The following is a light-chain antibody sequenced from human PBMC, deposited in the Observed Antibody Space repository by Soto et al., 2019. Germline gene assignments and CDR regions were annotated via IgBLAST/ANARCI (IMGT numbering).Light chain of an antibody. CDR1: QSVSSSY. Sequence: EIGLTQSPCTLSLSPGERATLSCRASQSVSSSYLAWYQQKPVQTPRLLIYGVSSRATGIPDRFSGSGSGTDFTLTISRLEPEDFAVYYCQQYDSSPVTFVKGTKVDIK. CDR2: GVS. CDR3: QQYDSSPVT. V-gene: IGKV3-20*01. J-gene: IGKJ1*01.